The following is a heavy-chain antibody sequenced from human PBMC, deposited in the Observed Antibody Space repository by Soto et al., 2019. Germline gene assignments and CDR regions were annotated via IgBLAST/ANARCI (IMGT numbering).Heavy chain of an antibody. CDR1: GGSISSYY. Sequence: SETLSLTCTVSGGSISSYYWSWIRQPPGKGLEWIGEINHSGSTNYNPSLKSRVTISVDTSKNQFSLKLSSVTTADTAVYYCARGIRQQLGKNRKYWFDPWGQGTLVTVS. CDR3: ARGIRQQLGKNRKYWFDP. D-gene: IGHD6-13*01. CDR2: INHSGST. J-gene: IGHJ5*02. V-gene: IGHV4-34*01.